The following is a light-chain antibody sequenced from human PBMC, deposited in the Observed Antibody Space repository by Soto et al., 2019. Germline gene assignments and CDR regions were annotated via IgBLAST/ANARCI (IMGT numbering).Light chain of an antibody. J-gene: IGKJ1*01. CDR2: DAS. V-gene: IGKV1-5*01. Sequence: IEMTQSPSTLSASVGDRVTITCRASQSISSWLAWYQQKPGKAPKLLIYDASSLESGVPSRFSGSGSGTEFTLTISSLQPDDFATYYCQQSLGTFGQGTKV. CDR1: QSISSW. CDR3: QQSLGT.